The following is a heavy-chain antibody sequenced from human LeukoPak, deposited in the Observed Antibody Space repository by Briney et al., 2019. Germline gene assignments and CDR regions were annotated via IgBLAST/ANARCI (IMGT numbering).Heavy chain of an antibody. J-gene: IGHJ4*02. Sequence: SEPLSLTCTVSGGSICSYYWIWIRQPPGKGLECIGYIYSSESTNYDASLKSRTTISADTSKNQFSLPLSSGTAADTAVYYCARHAEYGGSYPVYWGEGTLVTVSS. CDR2: IYSSEST. CDR1: GGSICSYY. V-gene: IGHV4-59*08. D-gene: IGHD1-26*01. CDR3: ARHAEYGGSYPVY.